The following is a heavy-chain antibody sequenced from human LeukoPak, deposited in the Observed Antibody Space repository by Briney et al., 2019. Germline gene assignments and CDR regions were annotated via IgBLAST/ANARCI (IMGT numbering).Heavy chain of an antibody. CDR2: IYYSGST. Sequence: PSETLSLTCTVSGGSISSSSYYWGWIRQPPGKGLEWIGSIYYSGSTYYNPSLKSRVTISGDTSKNQFSLKVNSVTAADTAVYYCARGSWSSSIDYWGQGTLVTVSS. CDR3: ARGSWSSSIDY. J-gene: IGHJ4*02. CDR1: GGSISSSSYY. D-gene: IGHD6-6*01. V-gene: IGHV4-39*07.